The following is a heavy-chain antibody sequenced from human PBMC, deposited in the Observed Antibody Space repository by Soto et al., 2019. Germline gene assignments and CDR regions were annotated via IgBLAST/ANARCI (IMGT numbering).Heavy chain of an antibody. D-gene: IGHD4-17*01. V-gene: IGHV4-59*01. CDR3: ARGNDYGDYYFDY. Sequence: SETLSLTCTVSSVSISFYYWSWIRQPPGKGLEWIGYIYYSGSTNYNPSLKSRVTISVDTSKNQFSLKLSSVTAADTAVYYCARGNDYGDYYFDYWGQGTLVTVS. CDR2: IYYSGST. J-gene: IGHJ4*02. CDR1: SVSISFYY.